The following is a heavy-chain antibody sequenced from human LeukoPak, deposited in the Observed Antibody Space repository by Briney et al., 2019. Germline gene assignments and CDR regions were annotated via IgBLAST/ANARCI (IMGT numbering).Heavy chain of an antibody. J-gene: IGHJ4*02. V-gene: IGHV1-2*02. CDR1: GYTFTGDY. CDR2: INPKSGDT. D-gene: IGHD3-22*01. Sequence: GASVKVSCKASGYTFTGDYMHWVRQAPGQGPEWMGWINPKSGDTNYAQKFQGRVTMTRDTSISTAYMELSRLRSDDTAVYYCAREEVGDSSGNFDYWGQGTLVTVSS. CDR3: AREEVGDSSGNFDY.